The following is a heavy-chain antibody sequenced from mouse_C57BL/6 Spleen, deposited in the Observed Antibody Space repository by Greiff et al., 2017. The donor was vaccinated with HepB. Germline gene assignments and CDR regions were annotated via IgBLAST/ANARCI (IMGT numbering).Heavy chain of an antibody. Sequence: QVQLQQSGPELVKPGASVKISCKASGYAFSSSWMNWVKQRPGKGLEWIGRIYPGDGDTNYNGKFKGKATLTADKSSSTAYMQLSSLTSEDSAVYFCATYYGSTYLAYWGQGTLVTVSA. V-gene: IGHV1-82*01. J-gene: IGHJ3*01. CDR1: GYAFSSSW. D-gene: IGHD1-1*01. CDR2: IYPGDGDT. CDR3: ATYYGSTYLAY.